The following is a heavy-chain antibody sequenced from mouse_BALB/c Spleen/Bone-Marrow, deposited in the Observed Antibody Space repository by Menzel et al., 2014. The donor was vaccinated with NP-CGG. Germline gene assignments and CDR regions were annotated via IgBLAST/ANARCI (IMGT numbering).Heavy chain of an antibody. CDR2: ILPGSGST. CDR3: ARVIYWYFDV. J-gene: IGHJ1*01. CDR1: GYTFSNYW. V-gene: IGHV1-9*01. Sequence: VQLQRSGAGLMKPGASGKISCMATGYTFSNYWIERIKQRPGHGLEWLGEILPGSGSTAYNEHFKGKATFTADPSSNTTYKQRSSLTSADAAVYYCARVIYWYFDVWGAGTTVTISS.